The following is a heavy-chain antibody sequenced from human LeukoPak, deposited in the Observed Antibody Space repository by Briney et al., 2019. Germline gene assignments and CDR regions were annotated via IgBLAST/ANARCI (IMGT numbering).Heavy chain of an antibody. CDR2: ISTYNDNT. V-gene: IGHV1-18*04. CDR3: ARGPHGGFVIIPTEF. J-gene: IGHJ4*02. D-gene: IGHD3-3*01. CDR1: GYTFTSYG. Sequence: ASVKVSCKASGYTFTSYGISWVRQAPGQGLEWMGWISTYNDNTNYAQKFQGRVSTTKDTSTSTAYMEVRSLRYDDTAVYYCARGPHGGFVIIPTEFWGQGTLVTVSS.